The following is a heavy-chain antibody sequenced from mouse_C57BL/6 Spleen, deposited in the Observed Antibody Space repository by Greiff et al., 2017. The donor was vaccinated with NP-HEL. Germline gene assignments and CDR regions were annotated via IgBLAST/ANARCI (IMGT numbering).Heavy chain of an antibody. D-gene: IGHD1-1*01. CDR2: IDPNSGGT. Sequence: QVQLQQPGAELVKPGASVKLSCKASGYTFTSYWMHWVKQRPGRGLEWIGRIDPNSGGTKYNEKFKSKATLTVDKPSSTAYMQLSSLTSEDSAVYYRARSSFTTVVDYYYAMDYWGQGTSVTVSS. CDR1: GYTFTSYW. J-gene: IGHJ4*01. V-gene: IGHV1-72*01. CDR3: ARSSFTTVVDYYYAMDY.